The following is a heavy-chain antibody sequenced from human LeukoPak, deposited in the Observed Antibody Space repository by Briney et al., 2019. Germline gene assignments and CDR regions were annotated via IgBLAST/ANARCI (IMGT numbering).Heavy chain of an antibody. CDR2: IRSNFDGGTI. D-gene: IGHD3-22*01. CDR1: GFTFTSYS. CDR3: ATDFYDST. Sequence: GGSLRLSCAASGFTFTSYSMNWVRQAPGKGLEWVGRIRSNFDGGTIDYAAPVKGRFTLSRDDSKTTLYLQMNSLQTEDTAVYYCATDFYDSTWGQGTLVTVSS. J-gene: IGHJ5*02. V-gene: IGHV3-15*07.